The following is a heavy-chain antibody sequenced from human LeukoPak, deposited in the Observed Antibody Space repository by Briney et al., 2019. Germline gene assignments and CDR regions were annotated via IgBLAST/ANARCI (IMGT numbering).Heavy chain of an antibody. CDR1: GFTFSSYA. CDR2: ISGSGGGT. J-gene: IGHJ4*02. D-gene: IGHD6-19*01. Sequence: GGSLRLSCAASGFTFSSYAMSWVRQAPGKGLEWVSAISGSGGGTYYADSVKGRFTISRDNSKNTPYLQINSLRAEDTAVYYCAKHLAYSSGWYYFDYWGQGTLVTVSS. V-gene: IGHV3-23*01. CDR3: AKHLAYSSGWYYFDY.